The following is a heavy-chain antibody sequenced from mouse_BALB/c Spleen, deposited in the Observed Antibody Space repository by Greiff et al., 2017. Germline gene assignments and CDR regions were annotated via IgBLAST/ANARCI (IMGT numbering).Heavy chain of an antibody. CDR3: ARGGNYYGSSSSFDY. Sequence: QVQLQQSGPGLVQPSQSMSITCTVSGFSLTSDGVHWVRQSPGKGLEWLGVIWSGGSTDYNAAFISRLSISKDNSKSQVFFKMNSLQANDTAIYYCARGGNYYGSSSSFDYWGQGTTLTVSS. J-gene: IGHJ2*01. D-gene: IGHD1-1*01. CDR2: IWSGGST. V-gene: IGHV2-2*02. CDR1: GFSLTSDG.